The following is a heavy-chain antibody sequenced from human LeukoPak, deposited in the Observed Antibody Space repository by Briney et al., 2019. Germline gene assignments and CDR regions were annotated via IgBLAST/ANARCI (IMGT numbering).Heavy chain of an antibody. CDR3: ARGGYSSGWSLDY. J-gene: IGHJ4*02. V-gene: IGHV1-46*01. CDR1: GYTFTSYY. Sequence: ASVKVSCKASGYTFTSYYMHWVRHAPRQGHEWMGIINPSGGTTSHAQKFQGRVTMTRDTSTSTVYMELSSLRSEDTAVYYCARGGYSSGWSLDYWGQGTLVTVSS. CDR2: INPSGGTT. D-gene: IGHD6-19*01.